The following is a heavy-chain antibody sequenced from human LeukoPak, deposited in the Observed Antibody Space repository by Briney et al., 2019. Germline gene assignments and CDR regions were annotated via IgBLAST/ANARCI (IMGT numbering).Heavy chain of an antibody. D-gene: IGHD6-6*01. CDR2: IYPYSGDT. CDR1: GYTFTGYY. V-gene: IGHV1-2*02. CDR3: ARDRNSGSSLDI. Sequence: ASVKVSCKASGYTFTGYYMHWVRQAPGQGLEWMGWIYPYSGDTNYAQNFQGRVTMTRDTSISTAYMELSSLKSDDTAVYYCARDRNSGSSLDIWGQGTMLTVSS. J-gene: IGHJ3*02.